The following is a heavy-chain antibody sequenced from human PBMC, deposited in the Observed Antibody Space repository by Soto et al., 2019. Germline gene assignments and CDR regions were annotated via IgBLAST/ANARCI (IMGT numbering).Heavy chain of an antibody. J-gene: IGHJ3*02. V-gene: IGHV4-59*12. CDR3: AGESWIQLWLRAFDI. CDR1: GGSISSYY. Sequence: SETLSLTCTVSGGSISSYYWSWIRQPPGKGLEWIGYIYYSGSTNYNPSLKSRVTISVDTSKNQFSLKLSSVTAADTAVYYCAGESWIQLWLRAFDIWGQGTMVTVSS. D-gene: IGHD5-18*01. CDR2: IYYSGST.